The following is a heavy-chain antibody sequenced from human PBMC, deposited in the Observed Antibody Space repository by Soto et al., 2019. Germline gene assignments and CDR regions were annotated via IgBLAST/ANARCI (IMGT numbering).Heavy chain of an antibody. CDR1: GDSIGSGNKY. CDR3: ARVTSPFDFSYAMDV. D-gene: IGHD3-16*01. CDR2: SCSSGTT. Sequence: PSGTLSLTCTVSGDSIGSGNKYWSWIGQGPGKGREWIGYSCSSGTTYYNPSLRRRLTMSENTSQNQFSLKLNSVTAADTAFYFCARVTSPFDFSYAMDVWGQGTTVTVSS. V-gene: IGHV4-30-4*02. J-gene: IGHJ6*02.